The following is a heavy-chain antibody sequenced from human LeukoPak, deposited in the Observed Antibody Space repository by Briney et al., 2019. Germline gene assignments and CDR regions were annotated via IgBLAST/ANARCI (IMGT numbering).Heavy chain of an antibody. V-gene: IGHV4-39*01. CDR3: ARHIARGLAAAQDWFDP. D-gene: IGHD6-13*01. CDR2: IYYSGST. Sequence: SETLSLTCTVSGGSISSSSYYCGWIRQPPGEGLEWIGSIYYSGSTYYNPSLKSGVTIPVNTSKDNSSLTLSPVTAADTAVYSCARHIARGLAAAQDWFDPWGQGTLVTVSS. CDR1: GGSISSSSYY. J-gene: IGHJ5*02.